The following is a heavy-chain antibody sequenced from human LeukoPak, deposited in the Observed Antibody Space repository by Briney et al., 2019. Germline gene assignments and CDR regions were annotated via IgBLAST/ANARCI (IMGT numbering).Heavy chain of an antibody. Sequence: GGSLRLSCAASGFTFSSYAMHWVRQAPGKGLEWVAVISYDGSNKYYADSVKGRFTISRDNSKNTLYLQMYSLRAEDTAVYYCARAQMGTPTDCWGQGTLVTVSS. D-gene: IGHD1-14*01. CDR2: ISYDGSNK. CDR3: ARAQMGTPTDC. J-gene: IGHJ4*02. V-gene: IGHV3-30*04. CDR1: GFTFSSYA.